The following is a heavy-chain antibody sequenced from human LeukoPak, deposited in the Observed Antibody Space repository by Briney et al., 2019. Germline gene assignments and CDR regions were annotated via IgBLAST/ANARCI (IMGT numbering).Heavy chain of an antibody. D-gene: IGHD2-15*01. V-gene: IGHV3-30-3*01. CDR1: GFTFSSYV. CDR2: ISHDGSNK. J-gene: IGHJ4*02. Sequence: GRSLRLSCAASGFTFSSYVMHWVRQAPGKGLEWVAFISHDGSNKYYADSVKGRFSISRDNSKNTLYLQMISLRAEDSAVYYCAKDLPKWGYCSGGSCYSPLDYWGQGTLVTVSS. CDR3: AKDLPKWGYCSGGSCYSPLDY.